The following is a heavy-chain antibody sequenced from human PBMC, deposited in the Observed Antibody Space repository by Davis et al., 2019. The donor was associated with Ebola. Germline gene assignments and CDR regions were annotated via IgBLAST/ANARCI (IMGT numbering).Heavy chain of an antibody. CDR2: IKQDGSEK. V-gene: IGHV3-7*03. J-gene: IGHJ2*01. D-gene: IGHD4-17*01. Sequence: GGSLRLSCAASGFTFSNYWMTWVRQAPGKGLEWVANIKQDGSEKYYVDSVKGRFTISRDNAKNSLYLQMNSLRAEDSAVYYCARGGEDYGGWYFDLWGRGTLVTVSS. CDR3: ARGGEDYGGWYFDL. CDR1: GFTFSNYW.